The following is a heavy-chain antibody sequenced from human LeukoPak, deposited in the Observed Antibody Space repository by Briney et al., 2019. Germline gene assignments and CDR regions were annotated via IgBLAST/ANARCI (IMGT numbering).Heavy chain of an antibody. V-gene: IGHV1-58*02. CDR2: IVVGSGNT. CDR3: AARALAAGTRYFDY. D-gene: IGHD6-13*01. J-gene: IGHJ4*02. Sequence: GTSVKVSCKASGFTFTSSAMQWVRQARGQRLEWIGWIVVGSGNTNYAQKFQERVTITRDMSTSTAYMELSSLRSEDTAVYYCAARALAAGTRYFDYWGQGTLVTVSS. CDR1: GFTFTSSA.